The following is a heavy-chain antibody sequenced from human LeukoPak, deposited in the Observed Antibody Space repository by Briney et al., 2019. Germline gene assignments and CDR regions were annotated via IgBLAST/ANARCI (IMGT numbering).Heavy chain of an antibody. J-gene: IGHJ4*01. Sequence: PWGSLRLSCVASEFDFFSYGMQWVRQAPGKGLVWVSRIFSDGTTTSYADSVKGRFTISRDNAKNTLYLQMNSLRAEDTAVYYCARELPREVTLDYWGQGTLVTVSP. CDR3: ARELPREVTLDY. D-gene: IGHD2-21*02. CDR2: IFSDGTTT. V-gene: IGHV3-74*01. CDR1: EFDFFSYG.